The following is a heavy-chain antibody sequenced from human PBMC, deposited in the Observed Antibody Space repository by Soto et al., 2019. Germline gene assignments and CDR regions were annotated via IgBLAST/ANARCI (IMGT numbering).Heavy chain of an antibody. CDR3: ARLSGCSSTSCYAPWVIFDP. CDR1: GGSITTYY. CDR2: IYYSGST. Sequence: SETLSLTCTVSGGSITTYYWSWIRQPPGKGLEWIGYIYYSGSTNYNPSLKSRVTISVDTSKNQFSLKLSSVTAADTAVYYCARLSGCSSTSCYAPWVIFDPWGRGTLVTVSS. J-gene: IGHJ5*02. V-gene: IGHV4-59*01. D-gene: IGHD2-2*01.